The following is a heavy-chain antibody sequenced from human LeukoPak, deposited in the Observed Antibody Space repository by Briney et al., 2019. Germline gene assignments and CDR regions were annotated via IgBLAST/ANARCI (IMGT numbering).Heavy chain of an antibody. CDR2: ISGSGGST. Sequence: PGGSLRLFCAASGFTLSNYDMNWVRQAPGKGLEWVSAISGSGGSTYYADSVKGRFTISRDNSKNTLYLQMNSLRAEDTAVYYCAKGGHYFDYWGQGTLVTVSS. D-gene: IGHD3-16*01. V-gene: IGHV3-23*01. CDR3: AKGGHYFDY. J-gene: IGHJ4*02. CDR1: GFTLSNYD.